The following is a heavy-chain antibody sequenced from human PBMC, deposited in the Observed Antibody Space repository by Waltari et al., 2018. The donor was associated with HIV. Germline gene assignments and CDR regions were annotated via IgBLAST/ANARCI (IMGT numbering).Heavy chain of an antibody. V-gene: IGHV3-30*02. CDR3: TNTAAGTMGY. CDR2: IHYDG. Sequence: QVQLVESGGGVVQPGGSLRLSCAAYGFTFSGHGMHWVRQAPGKGLEWVAFIHYDGYYADSVKGRFTISRDNSKNTLYLQMNSLRAEDTAVYYCTNTAAGTMGYWGQGTLVTVSS. CDR1: GFTFSGHG. D-gene: IGHD6-13*01. J-gene: IGHJ4*02.